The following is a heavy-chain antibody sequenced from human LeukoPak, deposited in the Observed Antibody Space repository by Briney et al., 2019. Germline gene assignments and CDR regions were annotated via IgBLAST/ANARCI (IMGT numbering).Heavy chain of an antibody. D-gene: IGHD2-2*01. CDR1: GFTFSKNA. CDR2: ISSGGGTT. J-gene: IGHJ3*01. CDR3: AKDRSSWPHDAFDV. Sequence: PGGSLRLSCGASGFTFSKNAMSWVRQAPGKGLEWVSCISSGGGTTSYAQSVKGRFTISRDNSKNTVYLQMNGLRAEDTAVYYCAKDRSSWPHDAFDVWGQGTMVTVSA. V-gene: IGHV3-23*01.